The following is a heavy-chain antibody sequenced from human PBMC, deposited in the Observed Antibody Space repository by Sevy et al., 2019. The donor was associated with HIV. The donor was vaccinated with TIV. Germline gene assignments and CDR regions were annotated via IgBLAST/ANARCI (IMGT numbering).Heavy chain of an antibody. CDR1: GFTFSDHY. D-gene: IGHD6-13*01. V-gene: IGHV3-72*01. Sequence: GGSLRLSCAASGFTFSDHYMEWVRQAPGKGLEWVGRIRNKADSYTTDYAASVKDRFTISRDDSKHSLYLLMNSLKTEDTAVYYCATHAGIAAAGRVFDYWGQGTLVTVSS. J-gene: IGHJ4*02. CDR3: ATHAGIAAAGRVFDY. CDR2: IRNKADSYTT.